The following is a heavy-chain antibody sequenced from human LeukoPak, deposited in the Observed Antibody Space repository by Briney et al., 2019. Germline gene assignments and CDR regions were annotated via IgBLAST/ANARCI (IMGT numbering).Heavy chain of an antibody. CDR2: FDPEDGET. CDR1: GYTLTELS. V-gene: IGHV1-24*01. CDR3: ATITMIVVGFDY. Sequence: ASVKVSCKVSGYTLTELSMHWVRQAPGKGLEWMGGFDPEDGETIYAQKFQGRVTMTEDTSTDTAYMELSSLRSEDTAVYYCATITMIVVGFDYWGQGTLVTVSS. J-gene: IGHJ4*02. D-gene: IGHD3-22*01.